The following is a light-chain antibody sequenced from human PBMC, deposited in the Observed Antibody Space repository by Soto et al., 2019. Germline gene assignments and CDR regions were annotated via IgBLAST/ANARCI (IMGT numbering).Light chain of an antibody. CDR2: DAS. CDR1: QSVRSY. CDR3: QQRSDWAGLT. J-gene: IGKJ4*01. V-gene: IGKV3-11*01. Sequence: EIVLTQSPATLSLSPGERASLSCRASQSVRSYLAWYQQKPGQAPRLLIYDASNRATGIPARFSGSGSGTDVPLTISSLEPEDFAVYYCQQRSDWAGLTFGGGTKVEIK.